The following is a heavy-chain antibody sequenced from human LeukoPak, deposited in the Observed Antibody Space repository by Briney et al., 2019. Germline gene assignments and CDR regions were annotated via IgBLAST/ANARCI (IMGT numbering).Heavy chain of an antibody. V-gene: IGHV3-53*01. J-gene: IGHJ6*02. Sequence: GGSLRLSCAASGFTVSSNYMSWVRQAPGKGLEWVSVIYSGGSTNYADSVKGRFTISRDNSKNTLYLQMNSLRAEDTAVYYCARVGGPYYYAMDIWGQGTTVTVSS. CDR3: ARVGGPYYYAMDI. CDR2: IYSGGST. D-gene: IGHD4-23*01. CDR1: GFTVSSNY.